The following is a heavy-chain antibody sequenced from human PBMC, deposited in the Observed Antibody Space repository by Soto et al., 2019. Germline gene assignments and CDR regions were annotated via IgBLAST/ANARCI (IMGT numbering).Heavy chain of an antibody. CDR3: TRDSYYYGSGSPWADAFDI. J-gene: IGHJ3*02. CDR1: GSTFGDYA. V-gene: IGHV3-49*03. D-gene: IGHD3-10*01. Sequence: LRLSCTASGSTFGDYAMSWFRQAPGKGLEWVGFIRSKAYGGTTEYAASVKGRFTISRDDSKSIAYLQMNSLKTEDTAVYYCTRDSYYYGSGSPWADAFDIWGQGTMVTVSS. CDR2: IRSKAYGGTT.